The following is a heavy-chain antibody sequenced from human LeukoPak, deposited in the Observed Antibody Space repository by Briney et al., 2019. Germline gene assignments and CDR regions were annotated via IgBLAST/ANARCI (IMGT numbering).Heavy chain of an antibody. CDR3: ARDLGGYSSGSYYYIMDV. J-gene: IGHJ6*03. CDR2: IFTSGTT. D-gene: IGHD5-18*01. Sequence: SETLSLTCTVSGGSISSFYWSWIRQPAGKGLEWIGRIFTSGTTNYNPSLKTRVTMSVDTSKNQLSLKLSSVTAADTAVYYCARDLGGYSSGSYYYIMDVWGKGTTVTVS. CDR1: GGSISSFY. V-gene: IGHV4-4*07.